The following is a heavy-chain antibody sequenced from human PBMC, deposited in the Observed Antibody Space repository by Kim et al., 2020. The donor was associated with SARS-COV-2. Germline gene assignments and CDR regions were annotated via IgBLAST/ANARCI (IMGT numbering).Heavy chain of an antibody. V-gene: IGHV3-21*01. J-gene: IGHJ4*02. Sequence: GGSLRLSCAASGFTFSSYSMNWVRQAPGKGLEWVSSISSSSSYIYYADSVKGRFTISRDNAKNSLYLQMNSLRAEDTAVYYCARDEYCSSTSCYKGGVYWGQGTLVTVSS. CDR1: GFTFSSYS. D-gene: IGHD2-2*02. CDR2: ISSSSSYI. CDR3: ARDEYCSSTSCYKGGVY.